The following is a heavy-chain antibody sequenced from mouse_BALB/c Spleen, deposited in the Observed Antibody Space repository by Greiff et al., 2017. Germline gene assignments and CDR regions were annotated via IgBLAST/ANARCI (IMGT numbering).Heavy chain of an antibody. V-gene: IGHV2-6-7*01. CDR3: ARVYYRYDGAMDY. Sequence: VQLQQSGPGLVAPSQSLSITCTVSGFSLTGYGVNWVRQPPGKGLEWLGMIWGDGSTDYNSALKSRLSISKDNSKSQVFLKMNSLQTDDTARYYCARVYYRYDGAMDYWGQGTSVTVSS. J-gene: IGHJ4*01. CDR1: GFSLTGYG. D-gene: IGHD2-14*01. CDR2: IWGDGST.